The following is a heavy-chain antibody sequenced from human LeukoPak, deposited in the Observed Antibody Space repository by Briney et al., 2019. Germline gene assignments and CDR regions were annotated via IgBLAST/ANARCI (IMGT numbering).Heavy chain of an antibody. J-gene: IGHJ4*02. D-gene: IGHD2-2*01. CDR2: ISFDRTDK. CDR3: AKDRGYCSRTSCYAFDY. Sequence: GRSLRLSCAASGFTFSSYGMHWVRQAPGKGLEWVALISFDRTDKYYADSVKGRFTISRDSSKNTLYLQMNSVRPEDTAVYYCAKDRGYCSRTSCYAFDYWGQGTLVTVSS. CDR1: GFTFSSYG. V-gene: IGHV3-30*18.